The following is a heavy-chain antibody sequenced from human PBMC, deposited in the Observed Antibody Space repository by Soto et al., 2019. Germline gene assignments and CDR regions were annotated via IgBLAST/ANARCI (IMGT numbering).Heavy chain of an antibody. Sequence: QVQLVHSGAEVKKPGSSVKVSCKASGGTFSSYTISWVRQAPGQGLEWMGRIIPILGIANYAQKFQGRVTITADKSTSTAYLELTSLRSEDTAVYYCARSPQAPDYYGSAHWGQVTLVTVSS. CDR1: GGTFSSYT. J-gene: IGHJ4*02. D-gene: IGHD3-10*01. CDR3: ARSPQAPDYYGSAH. CDR2: IIPILGIA. V-gene: IGHV1-69*02.